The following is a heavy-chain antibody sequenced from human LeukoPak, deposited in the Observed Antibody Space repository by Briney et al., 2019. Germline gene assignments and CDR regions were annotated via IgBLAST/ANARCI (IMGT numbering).Heavy chain of an antibody. D-gene: IGHD2-21*02. Sequence: PGGSLRLSCAASGFTVSSNYMSWVRQAPGRGLEWVSVIYIGGSTYYADSVKGRFTISRDNSKNTLYLQINSLRAEDTAVYYYARARHCGGDRYAVYYYGYGSLDIGGQGTMVTVSS. J-gene: IGHJ3*02. CDR2: IYIGGST. V-gene: IGHV3-66*02. CDR1: GFTVSSNY. CDR3: ARARHCGGDRYAVYYYGYGSLDI.